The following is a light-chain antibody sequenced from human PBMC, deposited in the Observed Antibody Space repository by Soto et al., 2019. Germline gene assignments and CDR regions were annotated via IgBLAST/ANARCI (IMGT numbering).Light chain of an antibody. Sequence: QSALTQPASVFGSPGQSITISCTGTSSDVGGYNYVSWYQHHPGKAPKLLIYEVSNRPSGASNRFSASKSANTASLTISGLQSEDEADYYCSSYTNSRKVFGTGTKVTVL. CDR3: SSYTNSRKV. J-gene: IGLJ1*01. CDR1: SSDVGGYNY. V-gene: IGLV2-14*01. CDR2: EVS.